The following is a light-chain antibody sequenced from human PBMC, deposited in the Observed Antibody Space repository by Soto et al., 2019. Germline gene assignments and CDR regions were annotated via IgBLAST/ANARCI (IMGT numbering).Light chain of an antibody. Sequence: SVLTQSPGTLTLSQREGATLXXRVSQSIIGNYLAWYQQKPGQAPRVXIYGASNRATGIPERFSGSGAGTEFTLTISSLQPDDFATYYCQQYTRYSKTFGRGTKVDIK. CDR1: QSIIGNY. CDR3: QQYTRYSKT. CDR2: GAS. V-gene: IGKV3-20*01. J-gene: IGKJ1*01.